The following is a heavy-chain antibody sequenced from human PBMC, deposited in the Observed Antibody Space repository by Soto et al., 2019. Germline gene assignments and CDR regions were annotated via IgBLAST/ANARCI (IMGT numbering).Heavy chain of an antibody. J-gene: IGHJ5*02. CDR2: IWYDGSNK. Sequence: GGSLRLSCAASGFTFSSYGMHWVRQAPGKGLEWVAVIWYDGSNKYYADSVKGRFTISRDNSKNTLYLQMNSLRAEDTAVYYCARDFRRYDFWSGYFNPWGQGTLVTAPQ. D-gene: IGHD3-3*01. CDR3: ARDFRRYDFWSGYFNP. CDR1: GFTFSSYG. V-gene: IGHV3-33*01.